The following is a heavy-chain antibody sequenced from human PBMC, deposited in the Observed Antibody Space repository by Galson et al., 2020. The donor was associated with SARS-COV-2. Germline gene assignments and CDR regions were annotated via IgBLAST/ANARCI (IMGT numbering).Heavy chain of an antibody. D-gene: IGHD2-8*01. CDR3: ATNTGFCYYYGMDV. V-gene: IGHV4-34*08. CDR1: GGTFSGYY. CDR2: INHSGST. Sequence: SETLSLTCAVYGGTFSGYYWSWIRQPPGKGLEWIGDINHSGSTNYNPALKSRVTISADTSKNQLSLKLSTVTAADTAVYYCATNTGFCYYYGMDVWGQLTTVTVSS. J-gene: IGHJ6*02.